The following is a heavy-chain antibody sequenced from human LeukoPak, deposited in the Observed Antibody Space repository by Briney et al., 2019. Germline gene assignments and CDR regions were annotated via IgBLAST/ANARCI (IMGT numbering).Heavy chain of an antibody. V-gene: IGHV3-23*01. Sequence: GGSLRLSCTASGFTFSSYAMSWVRQAPGKGLEWVSAISGSGGSTYYADSVKGRFTISRDNSKNTVYLQMDSLRAEDTAVYYCARDRADGYNYGDYFDNWGQGTLVTVSS. CDR3: ARDRADGYNYGDYFDN. CDR1: GFTFSSYA. J-gene: IGHJ4*02. D-gene: IGHD5-18*01. CDR2: ISGSGGST.